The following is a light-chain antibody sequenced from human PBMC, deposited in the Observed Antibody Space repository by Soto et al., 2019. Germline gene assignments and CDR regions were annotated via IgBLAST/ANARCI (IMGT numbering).Light chain of an antibody. CDR1: RSISGW. V-gene: IGKV1-5*01. CDR2: TAS. J-gene: IGKJ4*01. CDR3: QQLNSYPLT. Sequence: DIQMTQSPSTLSASLGERVLITCRAGRSISGWLAWYQQKPGKAPKLLIYTASTLQSGVPSRFSGSGSGTDFTLTISSLQTEDFATYYCQQLNSYPLTFGGGTKVDIK.